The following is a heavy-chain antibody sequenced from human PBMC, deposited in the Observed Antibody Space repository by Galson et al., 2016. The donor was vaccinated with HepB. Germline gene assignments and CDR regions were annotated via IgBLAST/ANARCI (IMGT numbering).Heavy chain of an antibody. CDR1: GFAFSSYS. D-gene: IGHD2-21*02. J-gene: IGHJ6*02. CDR3: TRDGGEAGGDSSKGMDV. Sequence: SLRLSCAASGFAFSSYSMYWVRQAPGKGLEWVAVISYDGAGKCYAASVKGRSTLSRDNSKNTLSLQMNSLRVEDTAVYYCTRDGGEAGGDSSKGMDVWGQGTTVIVSS. V-gene: IGHV3-30-3*01. CDR2: ISYDGAGK.